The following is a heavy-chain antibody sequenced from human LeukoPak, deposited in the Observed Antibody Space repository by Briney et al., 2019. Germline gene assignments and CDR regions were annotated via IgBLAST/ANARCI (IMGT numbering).Heavy chain of an antibody. J-gene: IGHJ6*02. D-gene: IGHD3-3*01. CDR3: ARENFWLPKYYYGMDV. Sequence: SETLSLTCTVSGGSIRSAAYYWSWIRQPPGKGLEWIGYIYYSGSTYYNPSLKSRVTMSVDTSKNQFSLKLSSVTAADTAVYYCARENFWLPKYYYGMDVWGQGTTVTVSS. CDR2: IYYSGST. V-gene: IGHV4-31*03. CDR1: GGSIRSAAYY.